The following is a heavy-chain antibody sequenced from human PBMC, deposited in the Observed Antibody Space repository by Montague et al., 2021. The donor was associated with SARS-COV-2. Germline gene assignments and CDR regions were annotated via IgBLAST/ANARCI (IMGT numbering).Heavy chain of an antibody. CDR2: IHSSGTT. V-gene: IGHV4-4*08. D-gene: IGHD6-25*01. CDR1: GGSIRRSY. J-gene: IGHJ4*02. Sequence: SETLSLTCSVSGGSIRRSYWTWIRQAPGKGLEWIGNIHSSGTTYYKSRVTISVDTSKNQFSLKMTSVTAADTAVYYCARRLGGSGWLDYWGQGTLVTVSS. CDR3: ARRLGGSGWLDY.